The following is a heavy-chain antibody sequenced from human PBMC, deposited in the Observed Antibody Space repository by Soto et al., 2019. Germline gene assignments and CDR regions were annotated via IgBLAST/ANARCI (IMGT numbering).Heavy chain of an antibody. CDR3: ARSYRRGGYSGYHPLDY. CDR2: MNPNSGNT. Sequence: QVQLVQSGAEVKKPGASVKVSCKASGYTFTSYAINWVRQATGQGLEWMGWMNPNSGNTGYAQKFQGRVTMTRNTSISTAYMEVSSLRSEDTAVYYCARSYRRGGYSGYHPLDYWGQGTLVTVSS. V-gene: IGHV1-8*01. CDR1: GYTFTSYA. D-gene: IGHD5-12*01. J-gene: IGHJ4*02.